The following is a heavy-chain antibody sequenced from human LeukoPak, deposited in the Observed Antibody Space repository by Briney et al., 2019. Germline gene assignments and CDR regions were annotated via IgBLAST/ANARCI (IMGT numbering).Heavy chain of an antibody. Sequence: GGSLALSCEASGFTFSGNWMSWVRQAPGKGREWVASINPDGSQKLYVDSVKGRFTISRDNTKSSLYLQMNSLGAEDTAMYYCAKLLGTATTYDSWGQGTRVTVSS. CDR1: GFTFSGNW. CDR2: INPDGSQK. D-gene: IGHD5-24*01. V-gene: IGHV3-7*01. CDR3: AKLLGTATTYDS. J-gene: IGHJ4*02.